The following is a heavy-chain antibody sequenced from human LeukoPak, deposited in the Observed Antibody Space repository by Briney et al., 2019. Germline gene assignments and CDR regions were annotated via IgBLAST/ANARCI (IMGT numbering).Heavy chain of an antibody. J-gene: IGHJ4*02. CDR2: IPYDGSNK. CDR3: ARDLIAVGMATTSPPGY. D-gene: IGHD5-24*01. CDR1: GLPFGPYA. V-gene: IGHV3-30-3*01. Sequence: GGPRGLPGEGPGLPFGPYALHGVAQAPARGLGGGAFIPYDGSNKYYADSVKGRFTISRDNSKNTLYLQMNSLRAEDTAVYYCARDLIAVGMATTSPPGYWGQGTLVTVSS.